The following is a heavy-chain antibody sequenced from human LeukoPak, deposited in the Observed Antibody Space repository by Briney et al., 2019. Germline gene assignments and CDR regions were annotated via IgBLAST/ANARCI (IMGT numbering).Heavy chain of an antibody. J-gene: IGHJ5*02. Sequence: GGSLRLSCGVSGFTSSSYWMSWVRQAPGRGLEWVANIKQDGSEKDYVDSVKGRFTISRDNAKNSLYLQMSNLRAEDTAIYYCATLGGTARFDPWGQGTLVTVSS. CDR3: ATLGGTARFDP. V-gene: IGHV3-7*01. D-gene: IGHD1-7*01. CDR1: GFTSSSYW. CDR2: IKQDGSEK.